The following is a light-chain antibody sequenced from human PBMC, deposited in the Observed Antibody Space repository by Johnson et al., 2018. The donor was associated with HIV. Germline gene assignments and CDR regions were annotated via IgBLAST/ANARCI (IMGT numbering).Light chain of an antibody. Sequence: QSVLTQPPSVSAAPGQKVTVAWSGSSSWYQQLPGTAPKLLIYENNKRPSGIPDRFSGSKSGTSATLGITGLQTGDEADYYCGTWDSSLSAGYVFGTGTKVTVL. J-gene: IGLJ1*01. CDR1: SS. CDR3: GTWDSSLSAGYV. CDR2: ENN. V-gene: IGLV1-51*02.